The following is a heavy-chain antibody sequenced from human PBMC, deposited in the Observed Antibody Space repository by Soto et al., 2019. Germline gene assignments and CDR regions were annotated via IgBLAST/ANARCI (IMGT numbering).Heavy chain of an antibody. D-gene: IGHD6-19*01. CDR1: GFTFDDYA. Sequence: GGSLRLSCAASGFTFDDYAMHWVRQAPGKGLEWVSGISWNSGSIGYADSVKGRFTISRDNAKNSLYLQMNSLRAEDTALYYCAKAYSSGCFGYWGQGTLVTVSS. J-gene: IGHJ4*02. CDR2: ISWNSGSI. V-gene: IGHV3-9*01. CDR3: AKAYSSGCFGY.